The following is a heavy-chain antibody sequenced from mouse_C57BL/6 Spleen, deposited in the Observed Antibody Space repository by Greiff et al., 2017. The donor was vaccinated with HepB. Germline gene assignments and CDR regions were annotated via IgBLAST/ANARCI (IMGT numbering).Heavy chain of an antibody. Sequence: VQLQQSGPELVKPGASVKISCKASGYSFTGYYMNWVKQSPEKSLEWIGEINPSTGGTTYNQKFKAKATLTVDKSSSTDYMPLKSLPSEDSAVYYCARGVIYYVNPHDVWGTGTTVTVSS. V-gene: IGHV1-42*01. CDR1: GYSFTGYY. CDR2: INPSTGGT. J-gene: IGHJ1*03. CDR3: ARGVIYYVNPHDV. D-gene: IGHD2-1*01.